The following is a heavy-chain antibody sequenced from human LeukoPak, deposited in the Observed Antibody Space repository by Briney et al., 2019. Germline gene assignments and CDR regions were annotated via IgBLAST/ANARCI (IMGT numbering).Heavy chain of an antibody. CDR1: IGFISSSKW. Sequence: SETLSLTCSVSIGFISSSKWWSWVRQSPVKGLDWIGEIYLYGTTNYNPSFTSRVTMSVDRSRNQFSLKLTSVTAADTAVYYCARQKWEQQGRDYYFNGLDVWGPGTTVIVSS. V-gene: IGHV4-4*02. CDR2: IYLYGTT. J-gene: IGHJ6*02. CDR3: ARQKWEQQGRDYYFNGLDV. D-gene: IGHD1/OR15-1a*01.